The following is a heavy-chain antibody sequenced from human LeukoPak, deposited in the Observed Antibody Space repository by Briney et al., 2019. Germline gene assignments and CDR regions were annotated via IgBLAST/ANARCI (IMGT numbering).Heavy chain of an antibody. V-gene: IGHV4-59*08. Sequence: SETLSLTCSASGGSISDYDWSWIRQPPGKEPEWLGNISDRGGATYNPSLKSRVTMSVDTSKTHFSLELNSVTAADTAVYYCARLPSHWGQGTLVTVSS. CDR1: GGSISDYD. J-gene: IGHJ4*02. CDR2: ISDRGGA. CDR3: ARLPSH.